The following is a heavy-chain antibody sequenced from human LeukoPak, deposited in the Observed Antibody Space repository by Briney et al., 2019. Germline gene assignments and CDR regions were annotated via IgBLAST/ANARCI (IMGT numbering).Heavy chain of an antibody. CDR3: ARAGVWDYNDSSGYHNGAFDI. D-gene: IGHD3-22*01. J-gene: IGHJ3*02. Sequence: GASVKVSCKASGYTFTDYYMHWVRQAPGQGLEWMGWINPDSGGTNYAQRFQGRVTMTRDTSISTAYMELSRLRSDDTAFYYCARAGVWDYNDSSGYHNGAFDIWGQGTMATVSS. CDR2: INPDSGGT. CDR1: GYTFTDYY. V-gene: IGHV1-2*02.